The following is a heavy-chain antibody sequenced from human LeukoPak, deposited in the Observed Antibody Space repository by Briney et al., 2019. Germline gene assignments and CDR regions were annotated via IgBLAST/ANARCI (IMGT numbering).Heavy chain of an antibody. CDR2: MFWDDDK. CDR3: AHRLSRNSKRGPYYFDY. CDR1: GFSLGTHGVG. D-gene: IGHD2/OR15-2a*01. V-gene: IGHV2-5*02. J-gene: IGHJ4*02. Sequence: SGPTLVKPPQTLTLTCTFSGFSLGTHGVGVGWIRQPPGKALEWLALMFWDDDKRNSPSLRSRLTITKDTSKNQVVLTMTNMDPVDTATYYCAHRLSRNSKRGPYYFDYWGQGTLVTVSS.